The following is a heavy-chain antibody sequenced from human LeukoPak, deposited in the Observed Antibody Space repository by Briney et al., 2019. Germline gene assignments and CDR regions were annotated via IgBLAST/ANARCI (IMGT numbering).Heavy chain of an antibody. J-gene: IGHJ6*03. CDR1: GGSFSGYY. D-gene: IGHD6-13*01. Sequence: SETLSLTCAVYGGSFSGYYWSWIRQPPGKGLEWIGEINHSGSTNYNPSLKSRVTISVDTSKNQFSLKLSSVTAADTAVYYCARTTEAHSWRTRYYDYYMDVWGKGTTVAVSS. CDR3: ARTTEAHSWRTRYYDYYMDV. CDR2: INHSGST. V-gene: IGHV4-34*01.